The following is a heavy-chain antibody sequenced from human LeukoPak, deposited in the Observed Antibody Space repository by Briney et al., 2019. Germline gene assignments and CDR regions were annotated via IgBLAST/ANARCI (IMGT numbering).Heavy chain of an antibody. V-gene: IGHV4-30-4*01. D-gene: IGHD2-21*02. J-gene: IGHJ4*02. CDR1: GGSISSGDYY. CDR3: AWLSYCGGDCYHDY. Sequence: SETLSLTCTVSGGSISSGDYYWSWIRQPPGKGLEWIGYIYYSGSTYYNPSLKSRVTIPVDTSKNQFSLKLSSVTAADTAVYYCAWLSYCGGDCYHDYWGQGTLVTVSS. CDR2: IYYSGST.